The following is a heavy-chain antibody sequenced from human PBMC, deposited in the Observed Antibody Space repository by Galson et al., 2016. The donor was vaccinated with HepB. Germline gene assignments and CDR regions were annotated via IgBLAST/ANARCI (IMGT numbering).Heavy chain of an antibody. V-gene: IGHV3-21*01. D-gene: IGHD7-27*01. J-gene: IGHJ5*02. CDR2: ISASSSYI. CDR3: AREVPNWGPGGNWFDP. CDR1: GFKFTSYG. Sequence: SLRLSCAASGFKFTSYGMNWVRQAPGKGLEWVSSISASSSYINYADSVKGRFTISRDNAKNSLSLHMNSLRAEDTAVYYCAREVPNWGPGGNWFDPWGQGTLVTVSS.